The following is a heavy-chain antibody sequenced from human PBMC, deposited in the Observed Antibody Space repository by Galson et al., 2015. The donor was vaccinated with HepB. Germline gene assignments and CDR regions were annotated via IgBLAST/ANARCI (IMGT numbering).Heavy chain of an antibody. J-gene: IGHJ4*02. Sequence: PALVKPTQTLTLTCTFSGFSLSTSGVGVGWIRQPPGKALEWLALIYWDDGKLYSPYLKSSLTITKDTSNNQVVLTMTDMDPVDTATYYCAHLPAEGDYFDFWGQGTLVTVSS. CDR3: AHLPAEGDYFDF. D-gene: IGHD1-14*01. V-gene: IGHV2-5*02. CDR1: GFSLSTSGVG. CDR2: IYWDDGK.